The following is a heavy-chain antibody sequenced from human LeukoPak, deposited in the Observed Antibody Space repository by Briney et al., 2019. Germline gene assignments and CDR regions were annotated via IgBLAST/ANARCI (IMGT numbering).Heavy chain of an antibody. V-gene: IGHV3-15*01. CDR2: IKSKTDGGTT. CDR1: GFTFGNAW. J-gene: IGHJ3*02. Sequence: PGGSLRLSCAASGFTFGNAWMSWVRQAPGKGLEWVGRIKSKTDGGTTDYAAPVKGRFTISRDDSKNTLYLQMNSLKTEDTAVYYCTTGFITVDGAFDIWGQGTMVTVSS. D-gene: IGHD3-22*01. CDR3: TTGFITVDGAFDI.